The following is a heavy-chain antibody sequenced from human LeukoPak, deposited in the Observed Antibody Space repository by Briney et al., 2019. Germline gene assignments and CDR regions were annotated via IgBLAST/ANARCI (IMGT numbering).Heavy chain of an antibody. CDR3: ARGLVQLRYFDWFLNANDAFDI. CDR1: GGSISSGGYS. J-gene: IGHJ3*02. V-gene: IGHV4-30-2*01. CDR2: IYHSGST. D-gene: IGHD3-9*01. Sequence: SQTLSLTCAVSGGSISSGGYSWSWLRQPPGKGLEWIGYIYHSGSTYYYPSLKSRVTISVDRSKNQFSLKLSSVTAADTAVYYCARGLVQLRYFDWFLNANDAFDIWGQGTMVTVSS.